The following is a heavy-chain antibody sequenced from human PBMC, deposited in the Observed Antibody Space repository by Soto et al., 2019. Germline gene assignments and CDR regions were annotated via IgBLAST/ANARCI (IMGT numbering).Heavy chain of an antibody. J-gene: IGHJ6*02. Sequence: QVQLVESGGDVVQPGTSLRLSCAASGFTFNSFGMHWVRQAPGKGLEWVAVIWHDGTKKSYVDSVKGRFTISRDNSKDTLYLQMNNLRAEDTAVYYCARTGLQIVQATSYYYGLDVWGQGTTVTVSS. CDR1: GFTFNSFG. D-gene: IGHD2-8*01. CDR3: ARTGLQIVQATSYYYGLDV. CDR2: IWHDGTKK. V-gene: IGHV3-33*01.